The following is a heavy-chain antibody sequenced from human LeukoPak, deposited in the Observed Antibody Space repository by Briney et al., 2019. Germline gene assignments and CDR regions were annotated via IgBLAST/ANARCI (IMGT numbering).Heavy chain of an antibody. D-gene: IGHD1-26*01. CDR1: GFTFSSYA. J-gene: IGHJ4*02. CDR2: ISSDGSNR. CDR3: ARDSGEIGSYSFDY. V-gene: IGHV3-30-3*01. Sequence: GGSLRLSRAASGFTFSSYAMHWVRQAPGKGLDWVAIISSDGSNRFYADSVKGRFTISRDNSKNTLYLQMTSLRVEDTAVYYCARDSGEIGSYSFDYWGQGSLVTVSS.